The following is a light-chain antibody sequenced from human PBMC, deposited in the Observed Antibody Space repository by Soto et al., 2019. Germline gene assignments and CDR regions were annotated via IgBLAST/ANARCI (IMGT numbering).Light chain of an antibody. CDR2: KAS. J-gene: IGKJ1*01. CDR1: QGISSY. Sequence: AIRMTQSPSSFSASTGDRVTITCRASQGISSYLAWYQQKPGKAPKLLIYKASSLESGVPSSFSGSGSGTEFTLTISSLQPEDFATYYCQQYNSFSWAFGQGTKV. V-gene: IGKV1-8*01. CDR3: QQYNSFSWA.